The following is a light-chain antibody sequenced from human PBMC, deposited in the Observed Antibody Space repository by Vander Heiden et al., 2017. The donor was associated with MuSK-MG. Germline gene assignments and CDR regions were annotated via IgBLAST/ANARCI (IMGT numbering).Light chain of an antibody. Sequence: QSALAQPPSVSGPLGQSITISCTGSSLDLPGFNYVSWYQQHPGTAPKLILFNVSGRPAGVSIRFSGAKSGDTASLTISDLQSDDEAFYYCSSYTVSTSLIFGGGTKVTVL. CDR2: NVS. CDR1: SLDLPGFNY. J-gene: IGLJ2*01. V-gene: IGLV2-14*03. CDR3: SSYTVSTSLI.